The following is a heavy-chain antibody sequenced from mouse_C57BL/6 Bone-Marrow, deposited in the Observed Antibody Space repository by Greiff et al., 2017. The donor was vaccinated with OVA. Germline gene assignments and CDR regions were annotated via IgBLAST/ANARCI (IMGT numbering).Heavy chain of an antibody. CDR2: IYPRSGNT. D-gene: IGHD1-1*01. CDR3: ARDYYGTSFAY. V-gene: IGHV1-81*01. Sequence: QVQLQQSGAELARPGASVKLSCKASGYTFTSYGMSWVKQRTGQGLEWIGEIYPRSGNTYYNEKFKGKATLTADKSSSTAYMELRSLTSEDSAVYFCARDYYGTSFAYWGQGTLVTVSA. J-gene: IGHJ3*01. CDR1: GYTFTSYG.